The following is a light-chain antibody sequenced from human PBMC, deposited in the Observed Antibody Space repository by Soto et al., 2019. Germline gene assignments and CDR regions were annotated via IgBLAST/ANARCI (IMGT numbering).Light chain of an antibody. Sequence: DIQLTQSPSTLSASVGDRVTLTCRASQNINNWLAWYQQKPGKAPKVLIYDASSLESGVPSRVSGSGSGTEFTLTISSLQPDDFATYYCQQYDGNFGPGTKVDIK. CDR2: DAS. J-gene: IGKJ3*01. CDR3: QQYDGN. CDR1: QNINNW. V-gene: IGKV1-5*01.